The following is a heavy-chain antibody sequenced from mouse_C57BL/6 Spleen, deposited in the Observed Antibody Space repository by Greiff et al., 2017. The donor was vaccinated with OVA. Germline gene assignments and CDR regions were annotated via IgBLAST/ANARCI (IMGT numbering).Heavy chain of an antibody. CDR1: GYTFTSYW. CDR2: INPSNGGT. CDR3: ARYHYYYGSRGGYYAMDY. D-gene: IGHD1-1*01. V-gene: IGHV1-53*01. Sequence: QVQLQQPGTELVKPGDSVKLSCKASGYTFTSYWMHWVKQRPGQGLEWIGNINPSNGGTNYNEKFKSKATLTVDKSSSTAYMQLSSLTSEDSAVYYCARYHYYYGSRGGYYAMDYWGQGTSVTVSS. J-gene: IGHJ4*01.